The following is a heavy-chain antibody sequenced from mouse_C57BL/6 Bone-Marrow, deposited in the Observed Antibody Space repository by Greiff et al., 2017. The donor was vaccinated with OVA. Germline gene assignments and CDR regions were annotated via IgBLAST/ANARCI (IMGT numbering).Heavy chain of an antibody. V-gene: IGHV14-1*01. CDR3: TSLYYYGRKYFDY. CDR1: GFNINDYY. Sequence: VQLQQSGAELVRPGASVKLSCTASGFNINDYYMHWVKQRPEQGLEWIGRIDPEDGDTEYAPKFQGKATMTADTSSNTAYLQLSSLTSEDTAVYYCTSLYYYGRKYFDYWGQGTTLTVSS. J-gene: IGHJ2*01. CDR2: IDPEDGDT. D-gene: IGHD1-1*01.